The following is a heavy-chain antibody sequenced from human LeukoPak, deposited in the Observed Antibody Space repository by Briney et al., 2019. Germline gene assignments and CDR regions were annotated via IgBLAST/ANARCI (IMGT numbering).Heavy chain of an antibody. Sequence: PGGSLRLSCAASGFTFDDYAMHWVRQAPGKGLEWVSGISWNSGSIGYADSVKGRFTISRDNAKNSLYLQMNSLRAEDMALYYCAKGSHGVLYCSSTSCLYYFDYWGQGTLVTVSS. V-gene: IGHV3-9*03. J-gene: IGHJ4*02. CDR3: AKGSHGVLYCSSTSCLYYFDY. CDR2: ISWNSGSI. D-gene: IGHD2-2*01. CDR1: GFTFDDYA.